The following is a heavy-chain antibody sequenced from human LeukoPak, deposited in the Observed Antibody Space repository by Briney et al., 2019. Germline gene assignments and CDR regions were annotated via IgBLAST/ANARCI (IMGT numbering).Heavy chain of an antibody. V-gene: IGHV4-59*08. CDR1: GGSISSYY. D-gene: IGHD3-22*01. J-gene: IGHJ6*03. CDR3: ARVRYDSSGYYLGYYYYMDV. CDR2: IYYSGST. Sequence: SETLSLTCTVSGGSISSYYWSWIRQPPGEGLEWIGYIYYSGSTNYNPSLKSRVTISVDTSKNQLSLKLSSVTAADTAVYYCARVRYDSSGYYLGYYYYMDVWGKGTTVTVSS.